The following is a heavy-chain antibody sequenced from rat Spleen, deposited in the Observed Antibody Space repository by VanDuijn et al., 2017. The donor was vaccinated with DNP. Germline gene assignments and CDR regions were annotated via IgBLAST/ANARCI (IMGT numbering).Heavy chain of an antibody. CDR2: ISYEGRST. CDR1: GFTFSDYN. V-gene: IGHV5-22*01. D-gene: IGHD1-1*01. CDR3: ARGVYYYSATYWYFDF. J-gene: IGHJ1*01. Sequence: EVQLVESGGGLVQPGRSLKLSCAASGFTFSDYNMAWVRQAPKKGLELVAAISYEGRSTYYGDSVKGRFTISRDNAKTTLYLQMNSLRSEATATYYCARGVYYYSATYWYFDFWGPGTMVTVSS.